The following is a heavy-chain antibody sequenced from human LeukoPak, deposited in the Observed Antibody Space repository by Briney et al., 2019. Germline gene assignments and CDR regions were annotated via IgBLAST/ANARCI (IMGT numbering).Heavy chain of an antibody. CDR1: GYSFTSYW. V-gene: IGHV5-51*01. CDR2: IYPGDSDT. Sequence: GASLQISCKGSGYSFTSYWISWVRRMPGKGLEWMGIIYPGDSDTRYSPSFEGQVTISADKSISTAYLQWSSLKASDTAMYYCARPNDVDYYYGMDVWGQGATVTVSS. J-gene: IGHJ6*02. CDR3: ARPNDVDYYYGMDV.